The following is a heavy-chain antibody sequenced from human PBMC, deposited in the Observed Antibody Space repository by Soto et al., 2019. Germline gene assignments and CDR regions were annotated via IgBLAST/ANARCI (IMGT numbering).Heavy chain of an antibody. CDR2: IIPILGIA. V-gene: IGHV1-69*02. J-gene: IGHJ4*02. Sequence: QVQLVQSGAEVKKPGSSVKVSCKASGGTFSSYTISWVRQAPGQGLEWMGRIIPILGIANYAQKFQGRVTITADNSASTAYMELSSLRSEDTAVYYCAGGATIGFDYWGQGTLVTVSS. CDR3: AGGATIGFDY. CDR1: GGTFSSYT. D-gene: IGHD5-12*01.